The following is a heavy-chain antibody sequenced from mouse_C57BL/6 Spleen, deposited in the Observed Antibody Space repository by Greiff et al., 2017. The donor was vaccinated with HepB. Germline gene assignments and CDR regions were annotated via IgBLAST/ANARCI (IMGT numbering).Heavy chain of an antibody. D-gene: IGHD2-1*01. CDR2: IYPGDGDT. J-gene: IGHJ2*01. CDR1: GYAFSSSW. V-gene: IGHV1-82*01. CDR3: ARWGNYEEYYFDY. Sequence: QVQLQQSGPELVKPGASVKISCKASGYAFSSSWMNWVKQRPGKGLEWIGRIYPGDGDTNYNGKFKGKATLTADKSSSTAYMQLSSLTSEDSAVYFCARWGNYEEYYFDYWGQGTTLTVSS.